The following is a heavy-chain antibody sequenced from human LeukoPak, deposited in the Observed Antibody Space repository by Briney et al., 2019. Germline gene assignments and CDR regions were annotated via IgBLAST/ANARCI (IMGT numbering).Heavy chain of an antibody. J-gene: IGHJ4*02. Sequence: GGSLRLSCAASGFTFDDYAMHWVRQAPGKGLEWVSAISGSGGSTYYADSVKGRFTISRDNSKNTLYLQMNSLRAEDTAVYYCAKGAYDYIEIAYFDYWGQGSLVTVSS. D-gene: IGHD5-12*01. CDR2: ISGSGGST. CDR1: GFTFDDYA. V-gene: IGHV3-23*01. CDR3: AKGAYDYIEIAYFDY.